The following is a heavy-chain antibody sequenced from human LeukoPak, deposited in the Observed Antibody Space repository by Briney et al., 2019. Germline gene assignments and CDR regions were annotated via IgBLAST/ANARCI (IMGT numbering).Heavy chain of an antibody. D-gene: IGHD3-22*01. V-gene: IGHV3-23*01. CDR1: GFTFSSYA. J-gene: IGHJ3*02. CDR2: ISGSGGST. CDR3: ATALDSSGWDDAFDI. Sequence: GGSLRLSCAASGFTFSSYAMSWVRQAPGKGLEWVSAISGSGGSTYYADSVKGRFAISRDNSKNTLYLQMNSLRAEDTAVYYCATALDSSGWDDAFDIWGQGTMVTVSS.